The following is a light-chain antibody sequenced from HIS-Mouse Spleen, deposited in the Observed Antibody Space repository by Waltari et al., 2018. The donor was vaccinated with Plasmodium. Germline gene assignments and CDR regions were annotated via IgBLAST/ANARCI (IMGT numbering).Light chain of an antibody. CDR3: SSYAGSNNLV. V-gene: IGLV2-8*01. J-gene: IGLJ2*01. CDR2: EVS. Sequence: QSALTQPPSASGSPGQSVTISCTGTSSDVGGYNYVSWYQQRPGKAPKLMIYEVSKGPCGVPDRLSGSKSGNTASLTVAGLQAEDEADYYCSSYAGSNNLVFGGGTKLTVL. CDR1: SSDVGGYNY.